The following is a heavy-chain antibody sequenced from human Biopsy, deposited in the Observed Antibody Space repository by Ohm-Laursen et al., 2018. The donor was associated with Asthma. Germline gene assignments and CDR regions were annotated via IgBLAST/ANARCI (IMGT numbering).Heavy chain of an antibody. D-gene: IGHD2-2*01. V-gene: IGHV1-69*01. CDR3: ARKAGSCISRTCYSLDF. J-gene: IGHJ4*02. CDR2: INSVFGTT. CDR1: GGTFNTYV. Sequence: GSSVKVSCNSLGGTFNTYVIGWVRQAPGQGLEWMGGINSVFGTTTYPQKFQDRVTITADDSTSTVYMELSSLRSDDTAVYYCARKAGSCISRTCYSLDFWGQGTLVTVSS.